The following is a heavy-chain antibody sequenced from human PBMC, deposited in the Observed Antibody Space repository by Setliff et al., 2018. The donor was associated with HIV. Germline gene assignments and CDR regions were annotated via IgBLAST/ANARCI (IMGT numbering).Heavy chain of an antibody. J-gene: IGHJ4*02. D-gene: IGHD3-3*01. V-gene: IGHV4-39*01. Sequence: SETLSLTCTVSGGSISSSGPGYYWGWVRQPPGGGLEWIGGVYYSGRTYYNPSLRSRVTISVDTSKNQLSLRLTTMTAADTAVYCARTQPDTIFGVVVFDCWGQGKMVTVSS. CDR2: VYYSGRT. CDR3: ARTQPDTIFGVVVFDC. CDR1: GGSISSSGPGYY.